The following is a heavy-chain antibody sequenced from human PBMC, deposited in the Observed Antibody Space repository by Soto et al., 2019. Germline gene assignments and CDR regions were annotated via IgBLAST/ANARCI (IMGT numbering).Heavy chain of an antibody. CDR1: GFPFSTYS. V-gene: IGHV3-48*02. CDR3: ARAPQLVAPAATGFDS. Sequence: EVELVESGGGLVQPGGSLRLSCAASGFPFSTYSMSWVRQAPGKGLEWISYISASTLTTFYADSVKGRFTISRDTAQNSLYLQMNSLRDEDTAVYYCARAPQLVAPAATGFDSWGQGKLVTVSS. CDR2: ISASTLTT. D-gene: IGHD2-2*01. J-gene: IGHJ4*02.